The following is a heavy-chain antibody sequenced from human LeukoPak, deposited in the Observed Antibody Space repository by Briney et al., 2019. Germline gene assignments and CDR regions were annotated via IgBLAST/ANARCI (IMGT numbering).Heavy chain of an antibody. CDR3: AKDRSDY. D-gene: IGHD1-26*01. CDR1: GFTFSSYG. J-gene: IGHJ4*02. CDR2: ISGSGGST. Sequence: GGSLRLSCAASGFTFSSYGMHWVRQAPGKGLEWVSTISGSGGSTYNADSVKGRFTIARDNSKNTLYLQMNSLRAEDTAVYYCAKDRSDYWGQGTLVTVSS. V-gene: IGHV3-23*01.